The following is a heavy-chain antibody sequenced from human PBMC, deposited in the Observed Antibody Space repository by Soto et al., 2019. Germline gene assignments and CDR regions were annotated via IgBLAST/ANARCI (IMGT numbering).Heavy chain of an antibody. Sequence: ASVKVSCKASGYTFTSYGISWVRQAPGQGLEWMGWISAYNGNTNYAQKLQGRVTMTTDTSTSTAYMELRSLRSDDTAVYYCARALVCCGDCYSSFDYWGQGTLVTGSS. J-gene: IGHJ4*02. CDR3: ARALVCCGDCYSSFDY. V-gene: IGHV1-18*01. CDR2: ISAYNGNT. D-gene: IGHD2-21*02. CDR1: GYTFTSYG.